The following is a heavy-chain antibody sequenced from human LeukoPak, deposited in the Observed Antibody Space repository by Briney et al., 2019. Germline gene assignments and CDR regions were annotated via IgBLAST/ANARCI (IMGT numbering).Heavy chain of an antibody. CDR3: ARGLYGGNSVYYYYMDV. Sequence: ASVKVSCKASGYTFTGYYMHWVRRAPGQGLEWMGWINPNSGGTNYAQKFQGRVTMTRDTSISTAYMELSRLRSDDTAVYYCARGLYGGNSVYYYYMDVWGKGTTVTVSS. J-gene: IGHJ6*03. D-gene: IGHD4-23*01. V-gene: IGHV1-2*02. CDR1: GYTFTGYY. CDR2: INPNSGGT.